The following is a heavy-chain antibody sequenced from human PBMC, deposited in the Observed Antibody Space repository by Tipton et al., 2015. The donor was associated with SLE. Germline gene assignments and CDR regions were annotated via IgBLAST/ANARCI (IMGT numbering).Heavy chain of an antibody. CDR1: GGSIGSDPSY. J-gene: IGHJ5*02. CDR3: AREIRPSSGSTDWFDP. V-gene: IGHV4-39*07. CDR2: LTYGGST. D-gene: IGHD1-26*01. Sequence: TLSLNCTVSGGSIGSDPSYWDWIRQPPGKGLEWIGTLTYGGSTYYNPSLKSRISISSDMSKNQFSLKLTSVTAADTAIYYCAREIRPSSGSTDWFDPWGQGIQVTVSS.